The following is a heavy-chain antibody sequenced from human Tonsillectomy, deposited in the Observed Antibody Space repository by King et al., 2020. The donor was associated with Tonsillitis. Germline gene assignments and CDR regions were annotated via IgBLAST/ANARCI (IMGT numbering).Heavy chain of an antibody. CDR3: ARVKVTTVTTPPSYYYGMDV. V-gene: IGHV3-48*01. CDR2: ISSSSSTI. Sequence: VQLVESGGNLVQPGGSLRLSCAASGFTFSSYNMNWVRQAPGKGLEWVSYISSSSSTIYYADSVKGRFTISRDNAKNSLYLQMNSLRAEDTAVYYCARVKVTTVTTPPSYYYGMDVWGQGTTVTVSS. CDR1: GFTFSSYN. J-gene: IGHJ6*02. D-gene: IGHD4-17*01.